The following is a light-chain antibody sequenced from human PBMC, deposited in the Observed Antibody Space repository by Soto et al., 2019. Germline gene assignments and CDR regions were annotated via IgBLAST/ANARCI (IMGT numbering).Light chain of an antibody. Sequence: DIQMTQSPSTLSASVVDRFTIAFRASQDISGWLAWYQQKPGKAPKVLIYDASSLESGVPSRFSGSGSGTEFTLTISSLQPDDFATYYCQQYNSYWTFGQGTKV. CDR3: QQYNSYWT. CDR1: QDISGW. V-gene: IGKV1-5*01. J-gene: IGKJ1*01. CDR2: DAS.